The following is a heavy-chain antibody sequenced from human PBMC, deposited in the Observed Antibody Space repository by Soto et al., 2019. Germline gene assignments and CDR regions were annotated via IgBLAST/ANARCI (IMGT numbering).Heavy chain of an antibody. D-gene: IGHD3-10*01. CDR1: GFAVSSYT. J-gene: IGHJ4*02. CDR3: ARDFRGSKYFGY. V-gene: IGHV3-21*01. Sequence: LRLSCAASGFAVSSYTMNWVRQAPGQGLEWVSSISSSSSYIYYADSVKGRFTISRDNAKNSLYLQMNSLRAEGTAVYDCARDFRGSKYFGYWRKGTLGTVSS. CDR2: ISSSSSYI.